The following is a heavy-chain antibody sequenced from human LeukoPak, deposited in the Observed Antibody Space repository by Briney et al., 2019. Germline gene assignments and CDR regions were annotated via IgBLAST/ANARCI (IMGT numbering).Heavy chain of an antibody. J-gene: IGHJ4*02. CDR2: ILYDGTNK. Sequence: GGSLRLSCAASGFTFSSYGMHWVRQAPGKGLEWVAFILYDGTNKYYADSVKGRFTISRDNSKNTLYLQMNSLRAEDTAVYYCAKDDYGDYGPDYWGQGTLVTVSS. D-gene: IGHD4-17*01. CDR1: GFTFSSYG. V-gene: IGHV3-30*02. CDR3: AKDDYGDYGPDY.